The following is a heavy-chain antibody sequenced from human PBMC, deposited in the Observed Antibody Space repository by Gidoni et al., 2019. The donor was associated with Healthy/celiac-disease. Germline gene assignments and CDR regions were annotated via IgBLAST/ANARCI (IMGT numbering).Heavy chain of an antibody. CDR1: GCSISSYY. V-gene: IGHV4-59*01. CDR2: IYYSGST. J-gene: IGHJ4*02. D-gene: IGHD1-26*01. Sequence: QVQLQESGPGLVKPSETLSLTCTVSGCSISSYYWSWIRQPPGKGLEWIGYIYYSGSTNYNPSLKSRVTISVDTSKNQFSLKLSSVTAADTAVYYCARSPAAGATGYFDYWGQGTLVTVSS. CDR3: ARSPAAGATGYFDY.